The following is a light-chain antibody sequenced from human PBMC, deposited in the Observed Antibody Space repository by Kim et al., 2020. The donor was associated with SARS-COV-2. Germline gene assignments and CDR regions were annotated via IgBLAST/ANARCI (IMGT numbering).Light chain of an antibody. CDR3: QQYNNWLVT. Sequence: VSPGERATLSCRASQSVSSNLAWYQQKPGQAPRLLIYGASTRATGIPARFSGSGSGTEFTLTISNLQSEDFAVYYCQQYNNWLVTFGQGTRLEIK. V-gene: IGKV3-15*01. CDR1: QSVSSN. CDR2: GAS. J-gene: IGKJ5*01.